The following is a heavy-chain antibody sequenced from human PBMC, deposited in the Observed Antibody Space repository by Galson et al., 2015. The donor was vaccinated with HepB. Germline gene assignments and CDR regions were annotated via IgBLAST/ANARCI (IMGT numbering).Heavy chain of an antibody. CDR1: GFTFSSYS. CDR3: ARDVRGGSSLC. V-gene: IGHV3-48*04. J-gene: IGHJ4*02. D-gene: IGHD2-2*01. CDR2: ISESSSTI. Sequence: SLRLSCAASGFTFSSYSMNWVRQAPGKGLEWVSFISESSSTIYYADSVKGRFTISRDNAKNSLYLQMNSLRAEDTAVYYCARDVRGGSSLCWGQGTLVTVSS.